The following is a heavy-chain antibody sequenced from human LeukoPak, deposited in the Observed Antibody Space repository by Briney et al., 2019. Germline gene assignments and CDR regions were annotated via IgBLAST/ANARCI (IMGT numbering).Heavy chain of an antibody. Sequence: GESLKISCKGSGSTFSNSWIGWVRQMPGKGLEWMGIIYPGDSDTRYSPSFQGQVTISADKSSGTAYLQWSSLKASDTAMYYCASLEAAAGAPPDHWGQGTLVIVSS. V-gene: IGHV5-51*01. J-gene: IGHJ4*02. CDR1: GSTFSNSW. D-gene: IGHD6-13*01. CDR2: IYPGDSDT. CDR3: ASLEAAAGAPPDH.